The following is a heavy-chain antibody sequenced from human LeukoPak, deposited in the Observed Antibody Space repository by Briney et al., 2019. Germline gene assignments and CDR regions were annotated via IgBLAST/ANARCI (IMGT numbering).Heavy chain of an antibody. CDR2: IYHSGST. J-gene: IGHJ3*02. Sequence: SETLSLTCTVSGGSISSGGYYWSWIRQPPGKGLEWIGYIYHSGSTYYNPSLKSRVTVSVDTSRNQVSLKLRSVTAADTAVYYCARVTHSRGEAFDIWGQGTMVTVSS. D-gene: IGHD6-13*01. V-gene: IGHV4-30-2*01. CDR1: GGSISSGGYY. CDR3: ARVTHSRGEAFDI.